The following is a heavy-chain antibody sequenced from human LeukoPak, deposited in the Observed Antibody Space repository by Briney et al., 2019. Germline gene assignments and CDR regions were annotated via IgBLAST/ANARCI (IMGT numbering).Heavy chain of an antibody. CDR1: GYTFTSYG. J-gene: IGHJ4*02. Sequence: ASVKVSCQASGYTFTSYGISWVRQAPGQGREGMGWISAYNGNTNYAQKLQGRVTMTTDTSTSKAYMELRSLRSDDTAVYYCARDLDSSGWYGPLDYWGQGTLVTVSS. CDR2: ISAYNGNT. V-gene: IGHV1-18*01. CDR3: ARDLDSSGWYGPLDY. D-gene: IGHD6-19*01.